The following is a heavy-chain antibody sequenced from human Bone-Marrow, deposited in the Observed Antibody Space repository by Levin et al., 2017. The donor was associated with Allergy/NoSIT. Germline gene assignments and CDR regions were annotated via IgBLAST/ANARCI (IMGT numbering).Heavy chain of an antibody. J-gene: IGHJ4*02. D-gene: IGHD3-9*01. CDR2: VAYDGSNK. CDR3: AKGTTSETGYPYYFDY. V-gene: IGHV3-30*18. CDR1: GFTFGSFG. Sequence: GGSLRLSCAVSGFTFGSFGMHWVRQAPGKGLEWVAAVAYDGSNKYYVDSLKGRFTISRDNSKNTLYLQMNSLRAEDTAVYYCAKGTTSETGYPYYFDYWGQGTLVTVSS.